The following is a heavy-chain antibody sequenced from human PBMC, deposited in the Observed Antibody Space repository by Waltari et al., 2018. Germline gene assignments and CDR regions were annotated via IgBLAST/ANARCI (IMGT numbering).Heavy chain of an antibody. CDR2: IRNKANSYTT. Sequence: EVQLVESGGGLVQPGGSLRLSCAASGFTFSDNYMDWVRQAPGKGLEWVGRIRNKANSYTTEYAASVKGRFTISSNDSKNSVYLQMNSLKTEDTAVYYCASHYVWGSYRHPDYWGQGTLVTVSS. J-gene: IGHJ4*02. V-gene: IGHV3-72*01. D-gene: IGHD3-16*02. CDR1: GFTFSDNY. CDR3: ASHYVWGSYRHPDY.